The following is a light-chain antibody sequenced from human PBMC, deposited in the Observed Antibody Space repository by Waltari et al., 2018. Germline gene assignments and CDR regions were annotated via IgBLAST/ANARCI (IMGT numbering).Light chain of an antibody. V-gene: IGKV3-11*01. J-gene: IGKJ1*01. Sequence: ELVLPQSPATLFLSPWERATLSCRASQSVSSSLAWYQQKPGQAPRLRIYDVSNRATGIPAMFSGSGSGTDFTLTISSLEPEDFAVYYCQQRSSWPRTFGQGTKVEIK. CDR3: QQRSSWPRT. CDR1: QSVSSS. CDR2: DVS.